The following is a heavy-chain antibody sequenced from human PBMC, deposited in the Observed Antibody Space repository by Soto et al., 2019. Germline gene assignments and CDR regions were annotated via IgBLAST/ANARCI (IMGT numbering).Heavy chain of an antibody. D-gene: IGHD6-19*01. CDR3: ASCGYMSGWYRGI. V-gene: IGHV1-69*14. CDR1: GGAFSSYA. Sequence: QVQLVQSGAEVKMPGSSVKVSCKASGGAFSSYAISWVRQAPGQGLEWMGGVFPIFGSPNYAQTCHGRVTISADKSTSTAYMQPRSLRSEDTAMYYGASCGYMSGWYRGIWGQGTMVTVSS. CDR2: VFPIFGSP. J-gene: IGHJ3*02.